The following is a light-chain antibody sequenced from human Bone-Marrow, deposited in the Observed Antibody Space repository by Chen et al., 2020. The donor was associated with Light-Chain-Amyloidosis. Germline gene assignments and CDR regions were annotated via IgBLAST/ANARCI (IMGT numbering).Light chain of an antibody. Sequence: QSALTQPASVSGSPGQSITISCTGTSSDVGGDNHVSWYQQHPDKAPKLMIYVVTNRPSWVPDRFSDSKSDNTASLTISGLQTEDEADYFCSSYTITNTLVFGSGTRVTVL. J-gene: IGLJ1*01. V-gene: IGLV2-14*01. CDR3: SSYTITNTLV. CDR2: VVT. CDR1: SSDVGGDNH.